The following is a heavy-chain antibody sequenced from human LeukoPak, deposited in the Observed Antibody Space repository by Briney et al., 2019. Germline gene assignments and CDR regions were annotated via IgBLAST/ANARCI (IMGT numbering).Heavy chain of an antibody. J-gene: IGHJ6*02. CDR2: INHRGST. V-gene: IGHV4-34*01. D-gene: IGHD2-2*01. CDR1: GVSLSDYY. CDR3: ARSTLGYCSSTSCSSPMDV. Sequence: SETLSLTCGVYGVSLSDYYWNWIRQPPGKGLEWIGEINHRGSTQYNPSLKSRVTMSVDTSKNQFSLKLSSVTAADTAVYYCARSTLGYCSSTSCSSPMDVWGQGTTVTVSS.